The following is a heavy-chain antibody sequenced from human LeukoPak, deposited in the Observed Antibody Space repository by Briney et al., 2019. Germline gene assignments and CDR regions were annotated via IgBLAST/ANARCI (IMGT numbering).Heavy chain of an antibody. CDR1: GGTFSSYA. CDR2: IIPIFGTA. CDR3: ARDGFDWSHYYYYMDV. J-gene: IGHJ6*03. V-gene: IGHV1-69*05. Sequence: SVKVSCKASGGTFSSYAISWVRQAPGQGLEWMGGIIPIFGTANYAQKFQGRVTITTDESTSTAYMELSSLRSEDTAVYYCARDGFDWSHYYYYMDVWGKGTTVTVSS. D-gene: IGHD3-9*01.